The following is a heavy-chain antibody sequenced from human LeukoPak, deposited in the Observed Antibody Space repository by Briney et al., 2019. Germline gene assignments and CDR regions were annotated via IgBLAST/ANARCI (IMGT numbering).Heavy chain of an antibody. V-gene: IGHV1-8*01. D-gene: IGHD1-14*01. CDR2: MNPNNGNT. Sequence: ASVKVSCKASGFTFTRYDNNWVRQASGQGLEWMGWMNPNNGNTGYAQKFQGRVTMTRDTYTSTAYMELRGLRPEDTAVYYCVRDAEGAGISVNFWFDPWGQGTLVTVSS. CDR3: VRDAEGAGISVNFWFDP. CDR1: GFTFTRYD. J-gene: IGHJ5*02.